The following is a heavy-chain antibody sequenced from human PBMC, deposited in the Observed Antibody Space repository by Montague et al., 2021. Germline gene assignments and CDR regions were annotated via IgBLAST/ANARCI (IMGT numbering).Heavy chain of an antibody. V-gene: IGHV4-59*01. CDR1: GDSINGCY. CDR3: ARQGFYESGGFFI. D-gene: IGHD3-22*01. CDR2: VFYSGAT. Sequence: SETLSLTCSVSGDSINGCYWSWIRQPPGKGLEWIGSVFYSGATNYNPSIKSRVTMSADTSKNQVSLKVNSVTAADTAVYYCARQGFYESGGFFIWGLGTLVTVS. J-gene: IGHJ4*02.